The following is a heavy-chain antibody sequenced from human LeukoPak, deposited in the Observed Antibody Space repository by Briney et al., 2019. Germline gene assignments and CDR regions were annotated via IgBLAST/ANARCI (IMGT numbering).Heavy chain of an antibody. D-gene: IGHD2/OR15-2a*01. CDR3: AKDRVSPGFNWFDP. J-gene: IGHJ5*02. CDR2: INGRGDNT. CDR1: GVIISSYA. Sequence: GGSLRLSCAASGVIISSYAMSWVRQAPGKGLEWVSAINGRGDNTYYADFVKGRFTISRDNSKSTVYLQMNSLRTEDTAVYYCAKDRVSPGFNWFDPWGQGTLVTVS. V-gene: IGHV3-23*01.